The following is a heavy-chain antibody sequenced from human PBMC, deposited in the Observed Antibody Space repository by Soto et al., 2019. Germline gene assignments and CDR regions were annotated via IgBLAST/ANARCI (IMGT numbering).Heavy chain of an antibody. D-gene: IGHD3-3*01. Sequence: SETLSLTCTVSGGSISSGNYYWSWIRQPPGKGLEWIGFISYSGSTYYSTSLKSRVTISVDTSKSQFSLKLSSVTAADTAVYYCARVLFGRGNWFDPWGQGTLVTVSS. CDR2: ISYSGST. CDR3: ARVLFGRGNWFDP. V-gene: IGHV4-30-4*02. J-gene: IGHJ5*02. CDR1: GGSISSGNYY.